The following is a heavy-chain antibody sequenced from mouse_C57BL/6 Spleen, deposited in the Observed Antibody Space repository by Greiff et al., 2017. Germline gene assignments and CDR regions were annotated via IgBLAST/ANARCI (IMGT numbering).Heavy chain of an antibody. CDR1: GYTFTSYW. CDR3: ARRDEEYFDY. CDR2: IYPGSGST. J-gene: IGHJ2*01. V-gene: IGHV1-55*01. Sequence: QVQLQQPGAELVKPGASVKMSCKASGYTFTSYWITWVKQRPGQGLEWIGDIYPGSGSTNYNEKFKSKATLTVDKSSSTAYMQLSSLTSEDSAVYYCARRDEEYFDYWGQGTTLTVSS. D-gene: IGHD3-3*01.